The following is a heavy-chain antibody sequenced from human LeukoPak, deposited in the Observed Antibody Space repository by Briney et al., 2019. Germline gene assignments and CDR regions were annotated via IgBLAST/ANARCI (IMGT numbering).Heavy chain of an antibody. V-gene: IGHV3-48*03. D-gene: IGHD1-26*01. CDR1: GFTFSSYE. Sequence: GGSLRLSCAASGFTFSSYEMNWVRQAPGKGLEWVSYISSSGSTIYYADSVKGRFTISRDNAKNSLYLQMNSLRAEDTAVYSCARVRVGATNGGAFDIWGQGTMVTVSS. J-gene: IGHJ3*02. CDR3: ARVRVGATNGGAFDI. CDR2: ISSSGSTI.